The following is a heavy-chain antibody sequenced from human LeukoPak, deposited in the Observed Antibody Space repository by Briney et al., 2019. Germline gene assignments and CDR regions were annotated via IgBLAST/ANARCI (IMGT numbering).Heavy chain of an antibody. J-gene: IGHJ4*02. Sequence: GGSLRLSCAASGFTFSSYGMHWVRQAPGKGLEWVAVISYDGSNKYYADSVKGRFTISRDNSKNTLYLQMNSLRAEDTAVYYCARHHLLTGVDYWGQGTLVTVSS. CDR3: ARHHLLTGVDY. V-gene: IGHV3-30*03. D-gene: IGHD3-9*01. CDR1: GFTFSSYG. CDR2: ISYDGSNK.